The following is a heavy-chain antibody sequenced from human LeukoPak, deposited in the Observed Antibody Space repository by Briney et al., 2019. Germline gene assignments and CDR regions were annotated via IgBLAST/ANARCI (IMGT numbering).Heavy chain of an antibody. V-gene: IGHV3-48*01. Sequence: PGGSLRLSCAASGFTFSNYSMNWVRQAPGKGLEWVSYISSSSSTIYYADSVKGRFTISRDNAKNSLYLQMNSLRAEDTAVYYCARDSSWYAIDYWGQGTLVTVSS. CDR3: ARDSSWYAIDY. D-gene: IGHD6-13*01. CDR2: ISSSSSTI. J-gene: IGHJ4*02. CDR1: GFTFSNYS.